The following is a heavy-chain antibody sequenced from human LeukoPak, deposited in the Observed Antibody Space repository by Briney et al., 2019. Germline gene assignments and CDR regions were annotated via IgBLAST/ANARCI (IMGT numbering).Heavy chain of an antibody. Sequence: GASVKVSCKASGYTFTGYYMHWVRQAPGQGLEWMGRINPNSGGTNYAQKFQGRVTMTRDTSISTAYMGLSRLRSDDTAVYYCARVRYGSGSYYDTDPWGQGTLVTVSS. V-gene: IGHV1-2*06. CDR3: ARVRYGSGSYYDTDP. D-gene: IGHD3-10*01. CDR2: INPNSGGT. CDR1: GYTFTGYY. J-gene: IGHJ5*02.